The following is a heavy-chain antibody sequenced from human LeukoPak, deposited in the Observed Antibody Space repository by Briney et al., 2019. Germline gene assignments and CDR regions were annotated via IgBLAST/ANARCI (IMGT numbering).Heavy chain of an antibody. J-gene: IGHJ5*02. Sequence: GGSLRLSCTASGFTFSSYAMNWVRQAPGKGLEWVSAISGSGESTYYADSVKGRFTISRENSKSTLYLQMNSLRAEDTALYYCAKARGYSSSSENNWFDPWGQGTLVTVSS. D-gene: IGHD6-6*01. CDR2: ISGSGEST. CDR1: GFTFSSYA. V-gene: IGHV3-23*01. CDR3: AKARGYSSSSENNWFDP.